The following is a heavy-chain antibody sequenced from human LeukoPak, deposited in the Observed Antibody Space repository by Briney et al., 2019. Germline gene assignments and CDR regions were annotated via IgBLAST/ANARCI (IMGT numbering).Heavy chain of an antibody. CDR1: GYTFTTYE. J-gene: IGHJ4*02. Sequence: ASVTVSCTASGYTFTTYEIYWVRQATGQGLEWVGWMSPNSGNTVYAQKFQGRVTITRNISISTVYLELSSLRSEDTAVYYCARNFGGLGYWGQGTLVTVSS. CDR2: MSPNSGNT. V-gene: IGHV1-8*03. D-gene: IGHD3-16*01. CDR3: ARNFGGLGY.